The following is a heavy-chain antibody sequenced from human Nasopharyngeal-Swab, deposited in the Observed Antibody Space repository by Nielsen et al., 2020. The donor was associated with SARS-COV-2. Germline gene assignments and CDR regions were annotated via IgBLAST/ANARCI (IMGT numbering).Heavy chain of an antibody. CDR3: ARGYQLIRGFDY. Sequence: WIRQPPGKALEWLALVHWDDEKRYSPSLKSRITITKDTSKNQVVLTMTNVDPVDTATYYCARGYQLIRGFDYWGQGTLVTVSS. V-gene: IGHV2-5*02. D-gene: IGHD2-2*01. CDR2: VHWDDEK. J-gene: IGHJ4*02.